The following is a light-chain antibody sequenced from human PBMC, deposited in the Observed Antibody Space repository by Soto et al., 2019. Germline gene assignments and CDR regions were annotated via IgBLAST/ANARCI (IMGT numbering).Light chain of an antibody. J-gene: IGLJ1*01. V-gene: IGLV2-23*02. CDR2: EVS. CDR3: CSYAGSSTFAYV. CDR1: SSDVGSYNL. Sequence: SALTQPASVSGSPWQSSTISRPGTSSDVGSYNLVSWYQQHPGKAPNLMIYEVSKRPSGVSNRFSGSKSGNTASLTISGLQAEDEADYYCCSYAGSSTFAYVFGTGTKVTVL.